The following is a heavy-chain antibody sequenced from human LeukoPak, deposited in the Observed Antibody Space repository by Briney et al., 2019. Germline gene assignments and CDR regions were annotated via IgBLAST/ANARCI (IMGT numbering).Heavy chain of an antibody. CDR3: ARAGEVPAAIRDAFDI. CDR1: GFTFSSYS. CDR2: IRSSSSTI. V-gene: IGHV3-48*01. J-gene: IGHJ3*02. D-gene: IGHD2-2*01. Sequence: GGSLRLSCAASGFTFSSYSMNWVRQAPGKGLEWVSYIRSSSSTIYYADSVKGRFTISRDNAKNSLYLQMNSLRAEDTAVYYCARAGEVPAAIRDAFDIWGQGAMVTVSS.